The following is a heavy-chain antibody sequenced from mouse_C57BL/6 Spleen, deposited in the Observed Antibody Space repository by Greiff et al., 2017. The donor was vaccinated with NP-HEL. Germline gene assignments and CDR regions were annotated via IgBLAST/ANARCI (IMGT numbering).Heavy chain of an antibody. V-gene: IGHV1-61*01. CDR1: GYTFTSYW. CDR2: IYPSDSET. D-gene: IGHD3-2*02. J-gene: IGHJ2*01. CDR3: AREVGSGYFDY. Sequence: QVQLQQPGAELVRPGSSVKLPCKASGYTFTSYWMDWVKQRPGQGLEWIGNIYPSDSETHYNQKFKDKATLTVDKSSSTAYMQLSSLTSEDSAVYYGAREVGSGYFDYWGQGTTLTVSS.